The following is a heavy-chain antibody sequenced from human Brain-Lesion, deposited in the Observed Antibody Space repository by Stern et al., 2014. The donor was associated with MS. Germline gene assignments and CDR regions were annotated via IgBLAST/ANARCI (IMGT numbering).Heavy chain of an antibody. CDR3: AKDRRGGYNYLYGMDV. D-gene: IGHD5-18*01. V-gene: IGHV3-30*18. CDR2: TSYDRSNK. CDR1: GFTLRSYG. J-gene: IGHJ6*02. Sequence: QVQLGQSGGGVVQPGRSLRLSCTASGFTLRSYGMHWVRQAPGKGLEWVSGTSYDRSNKQYADSMKGRFTISRDNSKNTLYLPLNSLRPEDTAVYHCAKDRRGGYNYLYGMDVWGQGTTVTVSS.